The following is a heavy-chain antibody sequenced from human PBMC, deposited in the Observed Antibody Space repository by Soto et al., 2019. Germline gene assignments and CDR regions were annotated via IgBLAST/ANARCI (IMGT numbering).Heavy chain of an antibody. J-gene: IGHJ6*02. Sequence: GESLKISCKGSGYSFTTYWIGWVRQMPGKGLEWMGIIYPGDSDTRYSPSFQGQVTISADKSISTAYLQWSSLKASDTATYYCARPSGSGVYGMDVWGQGTTVTVSS. CDR2: IYPGDSDT. V-gene: IGHV5-51*01. CDR1: GYSFTTYW. D-gene: IGHD3-10*01. CDR3: ARPSGSGVYGMDV.